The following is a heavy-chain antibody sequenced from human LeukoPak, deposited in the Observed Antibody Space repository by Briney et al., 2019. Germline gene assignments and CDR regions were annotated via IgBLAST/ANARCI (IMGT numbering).Heavy chain of an antibody. V-gene: IGHV1-8*03. CDR1: GYTFTSYD. D-gene: IGHD6-19*01. CDR2: MNPNSGNT. Sequence: ASVKVSCKASGYTFTSYDINWVRQATGQGLELMGWMNPNSGNTGYAQKFQGRVTITADKSTSTAYMELSSLRSEDAAVYYCASSEWLVTYNWFDPWGQGTLVTVSS. CDR3: ASSEWLVTYNWFDP. J-gene: IGHJ5*02.